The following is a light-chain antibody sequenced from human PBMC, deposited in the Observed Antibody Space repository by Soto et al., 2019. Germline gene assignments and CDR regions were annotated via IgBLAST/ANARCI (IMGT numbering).Light chain of an antibody. CDR1: QTISSW. V-gene: IGKV1-5*03. CDR3: QHYNSYSEA. J-gene: IGKJ1*01. Sequence: DIQMNQSPSTLSGSVGDRVINTCRASQTISSWLAWYHQKPGKAPKLLIYKASTLKSGVPSRFSGSRSGTEFTLTISSLQPDDFATYFCQHYNSYSEAFGQGTKVDIK. CDR2: KAS.